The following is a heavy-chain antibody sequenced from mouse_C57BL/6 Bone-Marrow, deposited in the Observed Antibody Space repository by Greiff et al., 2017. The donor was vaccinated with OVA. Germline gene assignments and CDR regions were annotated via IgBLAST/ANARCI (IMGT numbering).Heavy chain of an antibody. CDR2: ILPGSGST. V-gene: IGHV1-9*01. J-gene: IGHJ1*03. Sequence: VQLVESGAELMKPGASVKLSCKATGYTFTGYWIEWVKQRPGHGLEWIGEILPGSGSTNYTEKFKGKATFTADTSSNTAYMQLSSLTTDDSAIYYCSRTNSNYEGYFDVWGTGTTVTVSS. D-gene: IGHD2-5*01. CDR3: SRTNSNYEGYFDV. CDR1: GYTFTGYW.